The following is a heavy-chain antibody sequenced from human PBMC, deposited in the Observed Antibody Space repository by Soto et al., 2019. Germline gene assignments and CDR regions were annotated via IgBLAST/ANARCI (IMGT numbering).Heavy chain of an antibody. D-gene: IGHD2-15*01. CDR1: GVSIRSGGYS. J-gene: IGHJ6*02. CDR2: IYHSGST. Sequence: TLSLTCTVSGVSIRSGGYSCSWIRHPPGKGLEWIGYIYHSGSTYYNPSLKSRVTISVDRSKNQFSLKLSSVTAADTAVYYCARGLGYCSGGSCPEENYYGMDVWGQGTPVPVSS. CDR3: ARGLGYCSGGSCPEENYYGMDV. V-gene: IGHV4-30-2*01.